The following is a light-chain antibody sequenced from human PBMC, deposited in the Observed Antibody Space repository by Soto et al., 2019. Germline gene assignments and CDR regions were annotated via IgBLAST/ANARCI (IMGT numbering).Light chain of an antibody. CDR2: DTS. CDR1: QSVRSK. J-gene: IGKJ5*01. CDR3: EQYNNWFSIT. V-gene: IGKV3-15*01. Sequence: VLTQSPASLSLSPGDRATLPCRGSQSVRSKVAWYQQKPCQAPSLVIYDTSIRATGIPARFSGSGFGTEFTPTISSLQPEDFAAYYCEQYNNWFSITCGQGTRLEIK.